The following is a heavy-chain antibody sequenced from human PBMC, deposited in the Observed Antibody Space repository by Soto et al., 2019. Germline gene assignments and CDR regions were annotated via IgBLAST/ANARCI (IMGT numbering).Heavy chain of an antibody. CDR2: ISGSGGST. CDR1: GFTFSSYA. V-gene: IGHV3-23*01. J-gene: IGHJ4*02. D-gene: IGHD4-17*01. CDR3: AKGNYYGDYAGGAY. Sequence: GGSLRLSCAGSGFTFSSYAMRWVRHAPGKGLEWVSAISGSGGSTYYADSVKGRFTISRDNSKNTLYLQMNSLRAEDTAVYYCAKGNYYGDYAGGAYWGQGTLVTVSS.